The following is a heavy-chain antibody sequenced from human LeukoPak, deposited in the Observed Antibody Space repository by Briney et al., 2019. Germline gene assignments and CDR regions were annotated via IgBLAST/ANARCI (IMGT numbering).Heavy chain of an antibody. CDR2: MFYSGDT. J-gene: IGHJ4*02. CDR3: ARVVAVPQSNGYFFDY. Sequence: PSETLSLTCAVSGGSMNSGIYYWGWIRQPPGQGLEWIGNMFYSGDTYYNPSLKSRVTISIDTSKSQFSLNLSSVTAADTAVYYCARVVAVPQSNGYFFDYWGQGTLVTVSS. D-gene: IGHD2-21*01. V-gene: IGHV4-39*01. CDR1: GGSMNSGIYY.